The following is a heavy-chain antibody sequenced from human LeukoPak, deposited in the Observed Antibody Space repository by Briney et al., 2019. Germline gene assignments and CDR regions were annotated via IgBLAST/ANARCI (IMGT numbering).Heavy chain of an antibody. D-gene: IGHD6-19*01. Sequence: SETLSLTCSVSGGSITAYFWTWIRQPPGKGLEWIGYISYSGSTNNNPSLKSRVNTSLDTSKNQFSLKLTSVTTADSAMDYCAGSSGWSGVLDYWGQGTLVTVSS. CDR3: AGSSGWSGVLDY. CDR1: GGSITAYF. J-gene: IGHJ4*02. V-gene: IGHV4-59*01. CDR2: ISYSGST.